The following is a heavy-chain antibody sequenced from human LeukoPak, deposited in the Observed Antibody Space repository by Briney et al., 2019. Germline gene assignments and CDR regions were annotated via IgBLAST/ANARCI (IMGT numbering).Heavy chain of an antibody. CDR3: ASKLTMVRGVQAFDC. CDR1: GFTFSSYE. J-gene: IGHJ4*02. D-gene: IGHD3-10*01. V-gene: IGHV3-48*03. Sequence: GGSLRLSCAASGFTFSSYEMNWVRQAPGKGLEWVSYISSSGSSTYYADSVKGRFTISRDNAKDSLYLQMNSLRAEDTSVYYCASKLTMVRGVQAFDCWGQGTLVTVSS. CDR2: ISSSGSST.